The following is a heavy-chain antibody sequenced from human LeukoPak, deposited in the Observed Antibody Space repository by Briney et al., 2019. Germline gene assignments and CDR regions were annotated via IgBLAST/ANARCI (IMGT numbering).Heavy chain of an antibody. Sequence: GGSLRLSCAASGFTVSSNYMSWVRQAPGKGLEWVSVIYSGGSTYYADSVKGRFTISRDNSKNTLYLQMNSLRAEDTAVYYCAREDYYDSSGTGRAFDIWGQGTMVTVSS. CDR2: IYSGGST. CDR3: AREDYYDSSGTGRAFDI. CDR1: GFTVSSNY. V-gene: IGHV3-66*01. J-gene: IGHJ3*02. D-gene: IGHD3-22*01.